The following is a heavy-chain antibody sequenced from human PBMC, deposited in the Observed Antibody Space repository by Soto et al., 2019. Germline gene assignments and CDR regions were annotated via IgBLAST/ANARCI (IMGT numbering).Heavy chain of an antibody. CDR3: ARDKDRQQLGGNYYYGIDG. CDR2: IIPMFPTP. V-gene: IGHV1-69*12. CDR1: GGTFGNSA. J-gene: IGHJ6*02. Sequence: QVQLVQSGAEVKKPGSSVTVSCKASGGTFGNSAISWVRQAPGQGLEWMGGIIPMFPTPDYAQKFQGRVTITADDSTSTAYMELTSLTSEDTAVYYCARDKDRQQLGGNYYYGIDGWGQGTTVTVSS. D-gene: IGHD3-3*02.